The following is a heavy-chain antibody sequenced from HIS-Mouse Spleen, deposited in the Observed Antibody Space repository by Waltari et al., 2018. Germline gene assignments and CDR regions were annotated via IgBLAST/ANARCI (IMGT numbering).Heavy chain of an antibody. J-gene: IGHJ5*02. D-gene: IGHD5-18*01. V-gene: IGHV1-8*01. CDR1: GYTFTSYD. CDR3: ARIGSHRRGYSYGYWFDP. Sequence: QVQLVQSGAEVKKPGASVKVSCQAYGYTFTSYDINWVRQATGQGIEWMGWMNPNSGNTGYAQKFQGRVTMTRNTSISTAYMELSSLRSEDTAVYYCARIGSHRRGYSYGYWFDPWGQGTLVTVSS. CDR2: MNPNSGNT.